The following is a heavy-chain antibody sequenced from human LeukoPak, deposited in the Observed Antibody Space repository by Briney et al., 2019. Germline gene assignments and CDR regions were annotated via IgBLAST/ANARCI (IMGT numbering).Heavy chain of an antibody. D-gene: IGHD2-15*01. V-gene: IGHV3-53*01. CDR1: GFTVSSNY. J-gene: IGHJ4*02. CDR3: ARDRSGVAAPEL. Sequence: GGSLRLTCVASGFTVSSNYMNWVRQAPGKGLEWVSVIYSGGYTFYADSVKGRLTISRDNSKNTLYLQMNSLRVEDTAVYYCARDRSGVAAPELWGQGTLVTVSS. CDR2: IYSGGYT.